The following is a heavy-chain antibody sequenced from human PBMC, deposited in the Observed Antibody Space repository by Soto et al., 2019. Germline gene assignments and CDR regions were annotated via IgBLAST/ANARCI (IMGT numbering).Heavy chain of an antibody. J-gene: IGHJ5*02. V-gene: IGHV3-21*01. CDR2: ISSSSSYI. D-gene: IGHD6-6*01. CDR1: GFTFSSYS. CDR3: ARGTSKYSLYNWFDP. Sequence: GGSLRLSCAASGFTFSSYSMNWVRQAPGKGLEWVSSISSSSSYIYYADSVKGRFTIFRDNAKNSLYLQMNSLRAEDTAVYYCARGTSKYSLYNWFDPWGQGTLVTVSS.